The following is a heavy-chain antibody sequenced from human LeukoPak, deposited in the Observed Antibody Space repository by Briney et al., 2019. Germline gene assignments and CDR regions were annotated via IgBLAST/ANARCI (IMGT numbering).Heavy chain of an antibody. CDR2: IKQDGSEK. V-gene: IGHV3-7*03. CDR1: GFTFSSYW. Sequence: GSLRLSCAASGFTFSSYWMSWVRQAPGKGLEWVANIKQDGSEKYYVDSVKGRFTISRDNAKNSLYLQMNSLRAEDTAVYYCARELKGIAVALDYWGQGTLVTVSS. J-gene: IGHJ4*02. D-gene: IGHD6-19*01. CDR3: ARELKGIAVALDY.